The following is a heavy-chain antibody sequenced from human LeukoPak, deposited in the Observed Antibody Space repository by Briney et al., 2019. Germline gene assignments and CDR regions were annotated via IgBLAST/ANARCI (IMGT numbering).Heavy chain of an antibody. CDR1: GYTFTSYD. Sequence: ASVKVSYKASGYTFTSYDINWVRQATGQGLEWMGWMNPNSGNTGYAQKFQGRVTITRNTSISTAYMELSSLRSEDTAVYYCARGPRSHTNWFDPWGQGTLVTVSS. V-gene: IGHV1-8*03. CDR3: ARGPRSHTNWFDP. J-gene: IGHJ5*02. CDR2: MNPNSGNT.